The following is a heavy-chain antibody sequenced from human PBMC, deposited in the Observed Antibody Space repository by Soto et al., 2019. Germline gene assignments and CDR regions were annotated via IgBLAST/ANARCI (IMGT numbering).Heavy chain of an antibody. D-gene: IGHD6-6*01. J-gene: IGHJ4*02. CDR2: IYSGGST. CDR1: GFTVSSNY. CDR3: ATEAIADRPFL. V-gene: IGHV3-53*01. Sequence: GGSLRLSCAASGFTVSSNYMSWVRQAPGKGLEWVSVIYSGGSTYYADSVKGRFTISRDNSKNTLYLQMNSLRAEDTAVYYCATEAIADRPFLWGQGTLVTVSS.